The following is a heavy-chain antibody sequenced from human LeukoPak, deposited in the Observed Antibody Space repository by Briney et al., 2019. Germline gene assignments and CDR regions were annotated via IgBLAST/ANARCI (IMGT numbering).Heavy chain of an antibody. Sequence: PSETLSLTCTVSGGSISSYYWSWIRQPPGKGLEWIGYIYYSGSTNYNPSLKSRVTISVDTSKNQFSLKLSSVTAVDTAVYYCARDGYNFHYFDYWGQGTLVTVSS. D-gene: IGHD5-24*01. CDR1: GGSISSYY. CDR2: IYYSGST. CDR3: ARDGYNFHYFDY. J-gene: IGHJ4*02. V-gene: IGHV4-59*01.